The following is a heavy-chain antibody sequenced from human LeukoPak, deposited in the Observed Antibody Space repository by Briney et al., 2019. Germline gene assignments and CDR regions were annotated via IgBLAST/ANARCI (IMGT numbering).Heavy chain of an antibody. J-gene: IGHJ4*02. CDR2: IHYSGST. CDR3: ARGKLWEYFN. V-gene: IGHV4-59*01. D-gene: IGHD5-18*01. Sequence: SETLSLTCTVSGGSISSYYWSWIRQPPGKGLEWIGYIHYSGSTNYKPSLKSRVTISVDTSKNQFSLKLSSVTAADTAVYYCARGKLWEYFNWGQGTLVTVSS. CDR1: GGSISSYY.